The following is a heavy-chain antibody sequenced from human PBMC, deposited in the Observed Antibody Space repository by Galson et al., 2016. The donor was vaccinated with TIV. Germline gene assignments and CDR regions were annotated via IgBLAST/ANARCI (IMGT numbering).Heavy chain of an antibody. J-gene: IGHJ4*02. V-gene: IGHV3-33*01. CDR3: ARDPRLYGDYSLGYFDY. CDR2: IWFDGGIE. Sequence: KGLEWVAVIWFDGGIEYYADSVKGRFTISRDNSKNTLSLQMNSLRAEDTAVYYCARDPRLYGDYSLGYFDYWGQGTLVTVSS. D-gene: IGHD4-17*01.